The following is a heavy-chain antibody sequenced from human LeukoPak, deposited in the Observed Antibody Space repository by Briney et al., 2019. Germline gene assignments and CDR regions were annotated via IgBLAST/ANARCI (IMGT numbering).Heavy chain of an antibody. CDR3: ARGLRGAVPIENWFDP. V-gene: IGHV4-59*11. Sequence: SETLSLTCTVSGGSISSHYWSWIRQPPGKGLEWIGYIYYSGSTNYNPSLKSRVTISVDTSKNQFSLKLSSVTAADTAVYYCARGLRGAVPIENWFDPWGQGTLVTVSS. D-gene: IGHD6-19*01. CDR2: IYYSGST. J-gene: IGHJ5*02. CDR1: GGSISSHY.